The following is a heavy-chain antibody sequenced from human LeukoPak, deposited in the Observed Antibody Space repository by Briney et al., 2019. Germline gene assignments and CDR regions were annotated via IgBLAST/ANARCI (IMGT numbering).Heavy chain of an antibody. J-gene: IGHJ5*02. D-gene: IGHD3-3*01. Sequence: PGGSLRLSCVASGFRFSTYWMSWVRQAPGKGLEWVANIKQDGSEKYYVDSVKGRFTVSRDNAKNSLSLEMNSLRAEDTAVYYCARRGYFEFWSGYFQRLEGWFDPWGQGTLVTVSP. CDR1: GFRFSTYW. V-gene: IGHV3-7*01. CDR2: IKQDGSEK. CDR3: ARRGYFEFWSGYFQRLEGWFDP.